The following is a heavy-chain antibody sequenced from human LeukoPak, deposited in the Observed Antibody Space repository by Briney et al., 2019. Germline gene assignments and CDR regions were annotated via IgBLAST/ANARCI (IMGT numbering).Heavy chain of an antibody. J-gene: IGHJ3*02. CDR3: ARDLAVAGIPPDAFDI. D-gene: IGHD6-19*01. Sequence: GASVKVSCKASGYTFTGYYMHWVRQAPGQGLEWMGWINPNSGGTNYAQKFQGRVTMTRDTSISTAYMELSRLRSDDTAVYYCARDLAVAGIPPDAFDIWGQGTMVTVSS. V-gene: IGHV1-2*02. CDR2: INPNSGGT. CDR1: GYTFTGYY.